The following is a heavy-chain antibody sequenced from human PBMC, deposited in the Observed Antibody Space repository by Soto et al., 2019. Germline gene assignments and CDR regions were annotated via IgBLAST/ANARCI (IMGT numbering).Heavy chain of an antibody. CDR2: IYWDDSK. J-gene: IGHJ4*02. D-gene: IGHD4-17*01. CDR1: GFSLSSNGVG. V-gene: IGHV2-5*02. Sequence: QITWKESGPPLVKPTQTLTLTCTFSGFSLSSNGVGVGWIRQPPGKALEWLALIYWDDSKHYSPSLKSRLTITKDTSRNQVVLTMTNMDPVDTATYYCAKKGGGDYILGYWGQGTLVTVSS. CDR3: AKKGGGDYILGY.